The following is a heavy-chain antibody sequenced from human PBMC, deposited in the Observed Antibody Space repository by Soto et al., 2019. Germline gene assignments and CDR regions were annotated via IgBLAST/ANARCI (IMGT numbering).Heavy chain of an antibody. V-gene: IGHV1-69*13. CDR1: GGTFSSCA. CDR3: ARAXAIPAAHLHYYYYGMDV. Sequence: SLKVYCKASGGTFSSCAISWVRQAPGQGLEWMGGIIPIFGTANYAQKFQGRVTITADESTSTAYMELRSLRSEDTAVYYCARAXAIPAAHLHYYYYGMDVWGQGTTVTVSS. CDR2: IIPIFGTA. D-gene: IGHD2-2*01. J-gene: IGHJ6*02.